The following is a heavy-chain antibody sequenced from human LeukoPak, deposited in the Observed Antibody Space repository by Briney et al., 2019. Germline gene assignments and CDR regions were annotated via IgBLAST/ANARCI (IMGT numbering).Heavy chain of an antibody. V-gene: IGHV3-48*04. CDR3: AREGSLRGRIPPNH. D-gene: IGHD5-18*01. Sequence: PGGSLRLSCAASGFTFSAYNMNWVRQAPGKGLEWVSYINSGSTTIYYADSVKGRFTISRDNTKNSLYLRMNSLRAEDTAVYYCAREGSLRGRIPPNHWGQGTLVTVSS. J-gene: IGHJ5*02. CDR2: INSGSTTI. CDR1: GFTFSAYN.